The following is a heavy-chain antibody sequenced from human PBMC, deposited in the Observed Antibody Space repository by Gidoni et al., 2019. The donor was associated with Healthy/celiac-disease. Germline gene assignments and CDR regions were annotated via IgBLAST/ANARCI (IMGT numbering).Heavy chain of an antibody. CDR1: GGSFSGYY. J-gene: IGHJ6*03. V-gene: IGHV4-34*01. CDR2: INHSGST. Sequence: QVQLQQWGAGLLKPSETLSLTCAVYGGSFSGYYWSWIRQPPGKGLEWIGEINHSGSTNYNPSLTSRVTISVDTSKNQFSLKLSSVTAADTAVYYCARGRGYSYGSRYYYYMDVWGKGTTVTVSS. D-gene: IGHD5-18*01. CDR3: ARGRGYSYGSRYYYYMDV.